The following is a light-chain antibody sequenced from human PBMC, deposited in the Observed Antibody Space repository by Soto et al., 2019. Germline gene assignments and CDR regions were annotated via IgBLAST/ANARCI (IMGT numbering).Light chain of an antibody. CDR3: QQSYSTPRT. CDR1: QSISSY. J-gene: IGKJ1*01. CDR2: AAF. V-gene: IGKV1-39*01. Sequence: DIQMTQSPSSLSASVGDRVTITCRASQSISSYVNFYQQKPGKAPKLLIYAAFSLQSGVPSRFSGSESGTDFTLTISSLQPEDFATYYCQQSYSTPRTFGQGTKVDIK.